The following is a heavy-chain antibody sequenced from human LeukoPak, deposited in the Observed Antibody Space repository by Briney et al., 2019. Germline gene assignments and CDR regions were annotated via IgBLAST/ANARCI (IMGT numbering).Heavy chain of an antibody. J-gene: IGHJ3*02. Sequence: GRSLRLSCAASGFTFSSYGMHWVRQAPGKGLEWVAVISYDGSNKYYADSVKGRFTISRDNSKNTLYLQMNSLRAEDTAVHYCAKKGDGGRGRAFDIWGQGTMVTVSS. D-gene: IGHD4-23*01. CDR3: AKKGDGGRGRAFDI. CDR2: ISYDGSNK. V-gene: IGHV3-30*18. CDR1: GFTFSSYG.